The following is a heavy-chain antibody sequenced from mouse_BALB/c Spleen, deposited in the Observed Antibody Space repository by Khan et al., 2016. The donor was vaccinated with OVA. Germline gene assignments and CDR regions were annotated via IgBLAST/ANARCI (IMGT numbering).Heavy chain of an antibody. CDR1: GFTFSTYG. V-gene: IGHV5-6*01. CDR2: INPGGSYT. Sequence: EVQLLESGADLVKPEGSLKFSCAASGFTFSTYGMSWVRQTPDQRLEWVATINPGGSYTYYPHSVQGRFTITRDNSSNTLYLQLSSLTSEDTAMVYCERVANYYDSEGFAYGGQGLRLTVFA. D-gene: IGHD1-1*02. CDR3: ERVANYYDSEGFAY. J-gene: IGHJ3*01.